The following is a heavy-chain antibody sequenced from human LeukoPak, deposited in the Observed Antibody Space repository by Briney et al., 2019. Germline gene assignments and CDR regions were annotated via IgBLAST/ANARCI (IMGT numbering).Heavy chain of an antibody. D-gene: IGHD4-17*01. CDR2: ISYDGSNK. Sequence: GGSLRLSCAASGFTFSSYAMHWVRQAPGKGLEWVAVISYDGSNKYYADSVKGRFTISRDNSKNTLYLQMNSLRAEDTAVYYCAGRPPLYGDHEDGDAFDIWGQGTTVTVSS. CDR1: GFTFSSYA. V-gene: IGHV3-30-3*01. CDR3: AGRPPLYGDHEDGDAFDI. J-gene: IGHJ3*02.